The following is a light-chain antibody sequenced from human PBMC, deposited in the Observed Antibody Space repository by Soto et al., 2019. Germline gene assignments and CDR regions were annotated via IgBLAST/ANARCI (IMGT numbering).Light chain of an antibody. CDR3: SSYSISTAYL. CDR1: SSDVGGYDY. Sequence: QSLLTHPASVSWSPGHAITISCTGTSSDVGGYDYVSWYQLHPGKAPKLMVFEVSNRPSGVSYRFSGSKSGNTASLTISGLQAEDEADYFCSSYSISTAYLFGTGTKV. J-gene: IGLJ1*01. CDR2: EVS. V-gene: IGLV2-14*01.